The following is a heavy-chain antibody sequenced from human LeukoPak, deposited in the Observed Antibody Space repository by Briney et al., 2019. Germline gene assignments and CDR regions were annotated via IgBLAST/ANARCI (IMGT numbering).Heavy chain of an antibody. CDR1: GGTFSSYA. D-gene: IGHD4-23*01. V-gene: IGHV1-69*13. J-gene: IGHJ4*02. CDR2: IIPIFGTA. CDR3: ARDWGNSFLNGY. Sequence: SVKVSCKASGGTFSSYAISWVRQAPGQGLEWMGGIIPIFGTANYAQKFQGRVTITADESTSTAYMELSSLRSEDTAVYYCARDWGNSFLNGYWGQGTLVTVSS.